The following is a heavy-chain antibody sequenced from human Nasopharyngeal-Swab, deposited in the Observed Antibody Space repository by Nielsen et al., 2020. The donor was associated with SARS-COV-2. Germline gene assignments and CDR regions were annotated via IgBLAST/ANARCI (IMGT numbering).Heavy chain of an antibody. Sequence: LKISCAASGFTFSSYGMHWVRQAPGKGLEWVAVISYDGSNKYYADSVKGRFTISRDNSKNTLYLQMNSLRAEDTAVYYCARAVAGYYYMDVWGKGTTVTVSS. V-gene: IGHV3-30*03. CDR3: ARAVAGYYYMDV. D-gene: IGHD6-19*01. J-gene: IGHJ6*03. CDR1: GFTFSSYG. CDR2: ISYDGSNK.